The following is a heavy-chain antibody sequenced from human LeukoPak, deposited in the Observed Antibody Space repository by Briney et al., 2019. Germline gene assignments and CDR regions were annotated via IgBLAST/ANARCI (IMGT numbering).Heavy chain of an antibody. Sequence: GGSLRLSCAASGFTFSSYSMNWVRQAPGKGLEWVSSISSSSSYMYYADSVKGRFTISRDNAKNSLYLQMNSLRAEDTAVYYCARDTGSTNFDYWGQGTLVTVSS. CDR2: ISSSSSYM. J-gene: IGHJ4*02. CDR1: GFTFSSYS. V-gene: IGHV3-21*01. CDR3: ARDTGSTNFDY. D-gene: IGHD6-13*01.